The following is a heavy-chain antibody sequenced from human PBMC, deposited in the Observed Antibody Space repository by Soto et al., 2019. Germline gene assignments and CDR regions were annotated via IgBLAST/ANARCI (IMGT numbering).Heavy chain of an antibody. CDR2: IYYSGST. J-gene: IGHJ3*02. V-gene: IGHV4-59*01. D-gene: IGHD2-21*02. CDR1: GGSISSYY. CDR3: ARGRAPVVVTANDAFDI. Sequence: LSLTCTVSGGSISSYYWSWIRQPPGKGLEWIGYIYYSGSTNYNPSLKSRVTISVDTPKNQFSLKLSSVTAADTAVYYCARGRAPVVVTANDAFDIWGQGTMVTVSS.